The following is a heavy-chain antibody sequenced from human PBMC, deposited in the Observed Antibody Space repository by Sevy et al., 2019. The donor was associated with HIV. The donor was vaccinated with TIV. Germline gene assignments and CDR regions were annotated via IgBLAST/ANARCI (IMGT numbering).Heavy chain of an antibody. J-gene: IGHJ6*02. V-gene: IGHV5-51*03. D-gene: IGHD4-17*01. CDR1: QYSFRTYW. Sequence: KQRESLKISCKGSQYSFRTYWIGWVRHMPGKGLEWRGIIYPDDSDTRYSPSFQGQVTISADKSINTAYLQWNSLRASDSAMYYCARDHASYGVTGYYYYSGLDVWGQGTTVTVSS. CDR3: ARDHASYGVTGYYYYSGLDV. CDR2: IYPDDSDT.